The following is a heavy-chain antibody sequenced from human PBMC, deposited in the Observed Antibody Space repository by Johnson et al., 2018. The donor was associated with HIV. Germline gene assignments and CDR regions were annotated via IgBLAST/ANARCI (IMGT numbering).Heavy chain of an antibody. Sequence: QVQLVESGGGVVQAGRSLRLSCAASGFTFSSYAMHWVRQAPGKGLEWVAVISYDGSNKYYADSVKGRFTISRDNSKNTLYLQMNSLRAEDTAVYYCAREGEVGRAFDIWGQGTMVTVSS. J-gene: IGHJ3*02. CDR3: AREGEVGRAFDI. V-gene: IGHV3-30*04. CDR2: ISYDGSNK. CDR1: GFTFSSYA. D-gene: IGHD3-16*01.